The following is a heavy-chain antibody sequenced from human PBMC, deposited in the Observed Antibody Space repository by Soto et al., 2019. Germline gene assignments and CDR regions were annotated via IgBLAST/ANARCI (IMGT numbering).Heavy chain of an antibody. V-gene: IGHV3-11*01. CDR2: ISSSGSTI. D-gene: IGHD6-6*01. CDR3: ARDQAVSHSSSGFDY. J-gene: IGHJ4*02. Sequence: QVQLVEFGGGLVKPGGSMRLSCAASGFTFSDYYMSWIRQAPGKGLEWVSYISSSGSTIYYADSVKGRFTISRDNAKNSLYLQMNSLRAEDTAVSYCARDQAVSHSSSGFDYWGQGTLVTVSS. CDR1: GFTFSDYY.